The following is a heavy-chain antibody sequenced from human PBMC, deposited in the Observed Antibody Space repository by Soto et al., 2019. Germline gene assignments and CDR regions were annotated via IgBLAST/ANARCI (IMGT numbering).Heavy chain of an antibody. J-gene: IGHJ6*03. CDR1: GFTFSSYG. CDR3: AKDVLLWFVFYMDV. CDR2: ISYDGSNK. V-gene: IGHV3-30*18. Sequence: QVQLVESGGGVVQPGRSLRLSCAASGFTFSSYGMHWVRQAPGKGLEWVAVISYDGSNKYYADSVKGRFTISRDNSKNTLYLQMNSLRAEDTAVYYCAKDVLLWFVFYMDVWGKGTTVTVSS. D-gene: IGHD3-10*01.